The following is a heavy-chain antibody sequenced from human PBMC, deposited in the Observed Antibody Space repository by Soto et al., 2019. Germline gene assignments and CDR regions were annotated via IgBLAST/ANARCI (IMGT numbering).Heavy chain of an antibody. D-gene: IGHD2-2*03. J-gene: IGHJ3*01. CDR1: GYTFTSSG. V-gene: IGHV1-18*04. CDR2: TSAYNGNT. CDR3: SRAGYCSRTSHLPLGAFDV. Sequence: ASVKVSCKASGYTFTSSGISWVRQAPGQGLEWIEWTSAYNGNTIYARKLEGRVTMPTDTSTSTADMELRSVISDVTMVYYCSRAGYCSRTSHLPLGAFDVKAQGAMVT.